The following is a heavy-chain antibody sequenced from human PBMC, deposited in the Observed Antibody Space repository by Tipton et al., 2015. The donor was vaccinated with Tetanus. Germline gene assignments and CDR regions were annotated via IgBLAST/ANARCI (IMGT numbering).Heavy chain of an antibody. Sequence: SLRLSCAASGFTFSSYWMSWVRQAPGKGLEWVANIKQDGSAKYYVDSVKGRFTIPRDNAKNSLYLQMNSLRDEDTAIYYCARDFRPIFGVAQPFDPWGQGTLVTVSS. CDR3: ARDFRPIFGVAQPFDP. CDR2: IKQDGSAK. D-gene: IGHD3-3*01. J-gene: IGHJ5*02. CDR1: GFTFSSYW. V-gene: IGHV3-7*01.